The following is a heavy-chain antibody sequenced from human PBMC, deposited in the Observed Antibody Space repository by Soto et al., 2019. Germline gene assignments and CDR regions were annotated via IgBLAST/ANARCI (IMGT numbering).Heavy chain of an antibody. Sequence: PSETLSLTCTVSVGSISSGDYYWSWIRQPPGKGLEWIGYIYYSGSTYYNPSLKSRVTISVDTSKNQFSLKLSSVTAADTAVYYCARDVVVVPAAKIYYYYGMDVWGQGTTVTVSS. CDR2: IYYSGST. CDR3: ARDVVVVPAAKIYYYYGMDV. D-gene: IGHD2-2*01. J-gene: IGHJ6*02. CDR1: VGSISSGDYY. V-gene: IGHV4-30-4*01.